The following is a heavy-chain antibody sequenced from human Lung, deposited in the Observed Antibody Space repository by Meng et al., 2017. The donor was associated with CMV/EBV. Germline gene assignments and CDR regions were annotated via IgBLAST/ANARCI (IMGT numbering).Heavy chain of an antibody. J-gene: IGHJ4*02. Sequence: QFHLLESGAEVKKPGASVRVSCEASGYTFASYGISWLRQAPGQGLEWMGWFVNNVDTYSAQKFQGRVTMTTDTHTSTAFMELRSLRSDDTAVYYCARGTPGRSYSDYWGQGTLVTASS. CDR1: GYTFASYG. D-gene: IGHD3-10*01. V-gene: IGHV1-18*01. CDR2: FVNNVDT. CDR3: ARGTPGRSYSDY.